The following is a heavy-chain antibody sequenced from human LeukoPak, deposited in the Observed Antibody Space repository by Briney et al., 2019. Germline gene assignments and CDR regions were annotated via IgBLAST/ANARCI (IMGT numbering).Heavy chain of an antibody. CDR1: GYTLTELS. V-gene: IGHV1-24*01. D-gene: IGHD3-22*01. J-gene: IGHJ4*02. CDR2: FDLEDGET. Sequence: ASVKVSCKVSGYTLTELSMHWVRQAPGKGLEWMGGFDLEDGETIYAQKFQGRVTMTEDTSTDTAYMELSSLRSEDTAVYYCATYGNYYDSSGPFDYWGQGTLVTVSS. CDR3: ATYGNYYDSSGPFDY.